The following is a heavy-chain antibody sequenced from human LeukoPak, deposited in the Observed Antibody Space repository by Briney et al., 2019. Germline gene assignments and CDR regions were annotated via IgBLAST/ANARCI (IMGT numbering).Heavy chain of an antibody. CDR3: ARVILRYFDWLLQRPLDY. D-gene: IGHD3-9*01. V-gene: IGHV3-30*04. CDR2: ISYDGSNK. CDR1: GFTFSSYA. Sequence: GGSLRLSCAASGFTFSSYAMHWVRQAPGKGLEWVAVISYDGSNKYYADSVKGRFTISRDNSKSTLYLQMNSLRAEDTAVYYCARVILRYFDWLLQRPLDYWGQGTLVTVSS. J-gene: IGHJ4*02.